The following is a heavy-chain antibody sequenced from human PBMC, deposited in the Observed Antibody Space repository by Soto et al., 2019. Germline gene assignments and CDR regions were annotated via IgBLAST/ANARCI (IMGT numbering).Heavy chain of an antibody. D-gene: IGHD6-13*01. Sequence: EVQLVESGGGLVQPGGSLSLSCAASGFTFSSHTMHWVRQAPGKGLEYVSTVSSNGGSTYDADSVRGRFTISRDNSKNTLYLQRGSLRAEDMAVYYCARGLGSSWYYALDIWGQGTMVTVSS. J-gene: IGHJ3*02. CDR2: VSSNGGST. CDR3: ARGLGSSWYYALDI. V-gene: IGHV3-64*07. CDR1: GFTFSSHT.